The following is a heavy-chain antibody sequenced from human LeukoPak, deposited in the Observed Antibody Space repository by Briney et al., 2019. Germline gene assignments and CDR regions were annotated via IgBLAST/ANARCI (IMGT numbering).Heavy chain of an antibody. D-gene: IGHD6-13*01. CDR3: ARGPFKAYSSSWYIGWFDP. V-gene: IGHV3-21*01. CDR1: EFTFSSYS. Sequence: GGSLRLSCAASEFTFSSYSMNWVRQAPGKGLEWISSISSSSSYIYYADSVKGRFTISRDNAKNSLYLQMNSLRAEDTAVYYCARGPFKAYSSSWYIGWFDPWGQGTLVTVSS. J-gene: IGHJ5*02. CDR2: ISSSSSYI.